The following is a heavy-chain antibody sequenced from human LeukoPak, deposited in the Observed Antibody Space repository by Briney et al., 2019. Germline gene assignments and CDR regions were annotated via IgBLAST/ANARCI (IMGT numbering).Heavy chain of an antibody. Sequence: GGSLRLSCAAFSGYWMTWVRQAPGKGLEWVANIKQDGSEKYYVDSVKGRFTISRDNAKNSLYLQMNSLRAEDTALYYCVRDDDRPDNGLDYWGQGTLVTVSS. D-gene: IGHD3-22*01. CDR1: SGYW. V-gene: IGHV3-7*03. CDR3: VRDDDRPDNGLDY. CDR2: IKQDGSEK. J-gene: IGHJ4*02.